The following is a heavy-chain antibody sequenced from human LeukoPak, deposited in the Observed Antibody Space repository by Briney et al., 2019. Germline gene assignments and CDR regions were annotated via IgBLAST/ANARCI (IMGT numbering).Heavy chain of an antibody. Sequence: SETLSLTCTVSGGSISSSTYYWGWIRQPPGKGLEWIGSMYYSGSTYYNPSLKSRVTISVDTSKNQFSLKLSSVTAADTALYYCASYSSSWYGFDYWGQGTLVTVYS. CDR3: ASYSSSWYGFDY. CDR2: MYYSGST. CDR1: GGSISSSTYY. J-gene: IGHJ4*02. V-gene: IGHV4-39*07. D-gene: IGHD6-13*01.